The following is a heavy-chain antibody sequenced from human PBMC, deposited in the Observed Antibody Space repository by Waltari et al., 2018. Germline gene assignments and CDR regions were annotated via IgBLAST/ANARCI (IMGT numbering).Heavy chain of an antibody. V-gene: IGHV4-39*01. CDR2: IYYSGST. D-gene: IGHD4-17*01. Sequence: PGLVKPSETLSLTCTVSGGSISSSSYYWGWIRQPPGKGLEWIGSIYYSGSTYYNPSLKGRVTISVDTSKNQFSLKLSSVTAADTAVYYCARHGSTVTTYWYFDLWGRGTLVTVSS. J-gene: IGHJ2*01. CDR3: ARHGSTVTTYWYFDL. CDR1: GGSISSSSYY.